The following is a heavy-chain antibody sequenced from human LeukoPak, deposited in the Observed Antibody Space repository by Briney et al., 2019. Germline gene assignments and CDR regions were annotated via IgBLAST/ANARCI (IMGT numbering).Heavy chain of an antibody. Sequence: GESLKISCKCSGYSFTSYWISWVRQMPGKGLELMGRIDPSDSYTNYSPSFQGHVTISADKSISTAYLQWSSLKASDTAMYYCARRPPMYQLPSYGMDVWGKGTTVTVSS. D-gene: IGHD2-2*01. CDR3: ARRPPMYQLPSYGMDV. V-gene: IGHV5-10-1*01. CDR2: IDPSDSYT. J-gene: IGHJ6*04. CDR1: GYSFTSYW.